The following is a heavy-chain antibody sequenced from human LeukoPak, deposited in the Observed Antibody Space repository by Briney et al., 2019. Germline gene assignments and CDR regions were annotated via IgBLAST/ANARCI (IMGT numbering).Heavy chain of an antibody. D-gene: IGHD3-22*01. CDR3: ARETANPDYYDSSGYSS. V-gene: IGHV3-23*01. J-gene: IGHJ4*02. CDR1: GFTFSNYA. CDR2: IRDSGAYG. Sequence: GGSLTLSCAASGFTFSNYAMGWVRQAPGKGLEWVSTIRDSGAYGFYADSVKGRFTISRDNSNNLVYLQMNNLRAEDTAVYYCARETANPDYYDSSGYSSWGQGTLVTVSS.